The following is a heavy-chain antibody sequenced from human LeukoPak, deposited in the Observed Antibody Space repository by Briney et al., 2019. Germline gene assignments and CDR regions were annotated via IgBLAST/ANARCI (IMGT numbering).Heavy chain of an antibody. Sequence: SETLSLTCAVSRFSLSTGYYWGWIGQPPGKGLEWFGIIYHSGTTYYNPSLKSRVTISVNTSKNQFSLNLGSVTAADAAVYYCARWGPIVGATTVDYWGQGTLVTVSS. V-gene: IGHV4-38-2*01. CDR2: IYHSGTT. D-gene: IGHD1-26*01. CDR3: ARWGPIVGATTVDY. CDR1: RFSLSTGYY. J-gene: IGHJ4*02.